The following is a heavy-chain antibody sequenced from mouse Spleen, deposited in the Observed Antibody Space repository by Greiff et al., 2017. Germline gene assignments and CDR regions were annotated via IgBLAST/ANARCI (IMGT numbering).Heavy chain of an antibody. CDR2: ISDGGSYT. Sequence: EVQRVESGGGLVKPGGSLKLSCAASGFTFSDYYMYWVRQTPEKRLEWVATISDGGSYTYYPDSVKGRFTISRDNAKNNLYLQMSSLKSEDTAMYYCARGGSRYWYFDVWGAGPTVTVSS. CDR1: GFTFSDYY. J-gene: IGHJ1*01. V-gene: IGHV5-4*02. CDR3: ARGGSRYWYFDV.